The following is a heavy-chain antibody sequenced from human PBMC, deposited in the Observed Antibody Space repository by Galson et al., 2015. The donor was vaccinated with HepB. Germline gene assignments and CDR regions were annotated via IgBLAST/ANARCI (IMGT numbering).Heavy chain of an antibody. CDR3: AKEGRWSGESPLDN. Sequence: SLRLSCAASGFTFSNYVMTWVRQAPGKGLEWVSDISGSGGITYAADSVKGRFIISRDNSKNMGYLQMNSLRVEDTAFYYCAKEGRWSGESPLDNWGQGTLVTVSS. J-gene: IGHJ4*02. D-gene: IGHD3-10*01. CDR1: GFTFSNYV. CDR2: ISGSGGIT. V-gene: IGHV3-23*01.